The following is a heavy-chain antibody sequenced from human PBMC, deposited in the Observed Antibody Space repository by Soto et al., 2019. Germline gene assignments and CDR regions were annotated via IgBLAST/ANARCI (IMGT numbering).Heavy chain of an antibody. Sequence: ASVKVSCKASGYTFTGYYMHWVRQAPGQGLEWMGWINPNSGGTNCAQKFQGRVTMTRDTSISTAYMELSRLRSDDTAVYYCARAVTIFGVVIVNWFDPWGQGTLVTVSS. D-gene: IGHD3-3*01. V-gene: IGHV1-2*02. CDR3: ARAVTIFGVVIVNWFDP. CDR1: GYTFTGYY. J-gene: IGHJ5*02. CDR2: INPNSGGT.